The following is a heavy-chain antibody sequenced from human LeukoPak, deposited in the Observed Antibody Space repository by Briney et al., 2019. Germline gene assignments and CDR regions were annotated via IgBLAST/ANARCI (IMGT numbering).Heavy chain of an antibody. V-gene: IGHV3-30*04. J-gene: IGHJ4*02. D-gene: IGHD3-22*01. CDR1: GFTFSSYA. CDR3: ARGRYKWLLGY. CDR2: ISYDGSNK. Sequence: GGSLRLSYAASGFTFSSYAMHWVRQAPGKGLEWVAVISYDGSNKYYADSVKGRFTISRDNSKNTLYLQMNSLRAEDTAVYYCARGRYKWLLGYWGQGTLVTVSS.